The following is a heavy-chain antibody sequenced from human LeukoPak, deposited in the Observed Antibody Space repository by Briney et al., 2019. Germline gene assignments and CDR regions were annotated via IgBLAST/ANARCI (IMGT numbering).Heavy chain of an antibody. CDR1: GGSITTSSFY. CDR3: VRAVGAVAGPGDWFDP. CDR2: FYYTGDT. V-gene: IGHV4-39*01. J-gene: IGHJ5*02. D-gene: IGHD6-19*01. Sequence: SETLSLTCNVSGGSITTSSFYWGWIRQTPGKGLEWIGTFYYTGDTYYNRSLKSRATIAVDTSKDQLFLALSSVTAADTAVYYCVRAVGAVAGPGDWFDPWGPGTLVTVSS.